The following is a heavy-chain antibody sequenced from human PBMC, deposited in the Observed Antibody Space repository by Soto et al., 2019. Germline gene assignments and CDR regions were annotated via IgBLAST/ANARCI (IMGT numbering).Heavy chain of an antibody. CDR1: GYTFTSYY. Sequence: ASVKVSCKASGYTFTSYYMHWVRQAPGQGLEWMGIINPSGGSTSYAQKFQGRVTMTRDTSTSTVYMELSSLRSEDTAVYYCARGFSGSYYSAPNWFDPWGQGTLVTVSS. V-gene: IGHV1-46*01. CDR2: INPSGGST. CDR3: ARGFSGSYYSAPNWFDP. J-gene: IGHJ5*02. D-gene: IGHD3-10*01.